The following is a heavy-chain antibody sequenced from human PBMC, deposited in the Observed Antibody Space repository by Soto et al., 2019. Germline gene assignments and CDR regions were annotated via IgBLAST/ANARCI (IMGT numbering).Heavy chain of an antibody. V-gene: IGHV3-23*01. D-gene: IGHD6-19*01. CDR1: GLTFTIYS. CDR3: AKEGEHSSGWANFDY. Sequence: PGGSLRLSCAASGLTFTIYSMNWVRQAPGKGLEWVSAISGSGISTYYADSMKGRFTISRDNAKNTLYLQMNSLRAEDTAVYYCAKEGEHSSGWANFDYWGQGTLVAVSS. J-gene: IGHJ4*02. CDR2: ISGSGIST.